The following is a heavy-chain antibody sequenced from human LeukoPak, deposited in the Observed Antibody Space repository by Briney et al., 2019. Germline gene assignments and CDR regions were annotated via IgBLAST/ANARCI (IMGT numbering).Heavy chain of an antibody. CDR2: ISHDGNNK. Sequence: SGGSLRLSCAASGFTVSSSGMHWVRQAPGKGLEWVAYISHDGNNKYYADPVKGRFTISRDNSNNTLYLQMNSLRAEDTAVYYCARGAYSYGFESYFDYWGQGTLVTVSS. CDR1: GFTVSSSG. CDR3: ARGAYSYGFESYFDY. J-gene: IGHJ4*02. D-gene: IGHD5-18*01. V-gene: IGHV3-30*03.